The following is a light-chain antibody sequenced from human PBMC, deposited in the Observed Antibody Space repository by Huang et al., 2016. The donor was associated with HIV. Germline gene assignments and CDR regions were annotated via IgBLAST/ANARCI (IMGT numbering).Light chain of an antibody. J-gene: IGKJ1*01. CDR1: QSVSNE. Sequence: EIVMTQSPGTLSVSPGERATLSCRASQSVSNEVAWFQQKPGQAPRLLIYGANIRPSGTPAGFSGSGSGTEFTLTISSLQSEDFAIYYGQQYNDWPWTFGQGTKVEIK. CDR3: QQYNDWPWT. CDR2: GAN. V-gene: IGKV3-15*01.